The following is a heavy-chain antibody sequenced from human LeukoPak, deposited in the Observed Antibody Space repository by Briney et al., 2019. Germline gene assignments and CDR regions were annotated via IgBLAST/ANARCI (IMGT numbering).Heavy chain of an antibody. J-gene: IGHJ4*02. CDR1: GGSISSSSYY. CDR3: ARGGYYGGDCYFYY. CDR2: IYYSGST. Sequence: SETLSLTCTVSGGSISSSSYYWGWIRQPPGKGLEWIGSIYYSGSTYYNPSLKSRVTISVDTSKNQFSLKLSSVTAADTAVYYCARGGYYGGDCYFYYWGQGTLVTVSS. D-gene: IGHD2-21*02. V-gene: IGHV4-39*07.